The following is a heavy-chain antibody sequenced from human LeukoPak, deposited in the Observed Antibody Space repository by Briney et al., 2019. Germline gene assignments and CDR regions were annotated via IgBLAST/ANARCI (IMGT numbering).Heavy chain of an antibody. J-gene: IGHJ4*02. CDR2: IYHSGST. V-gene: IGHV4-38-2*01. CDR1: GYSISSGYY. D-gene: IGHD3-22*01. CDR3: ARARSVDYYDSSGYYPFDY. Sequence: PSETLSLTCAVSGYSISSGYYWAWIRQPPGKGLEWIGNIYHSGSTYYNPSLKSRVTISVDTSKNQFSLKLSSVTAADTAVYYCARARSVDYYDSSGYYPFDYWGQGTLVTVSS.